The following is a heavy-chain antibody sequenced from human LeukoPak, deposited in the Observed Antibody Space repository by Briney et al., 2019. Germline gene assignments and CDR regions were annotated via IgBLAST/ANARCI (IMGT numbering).Heavy chain of an antibody. D-gene: IGHD3-10*01. V-gene: IGHV4-39*07. J-gene: IGHJ3*02. CDR1: GGSISSSSYY. CDR3: ARDSGTTSAFDI. CDR2: IYYSGST. Sequence: SETLSLTCTVSGGSISSSSYYWGWIRQPPGKGLEWIGSIYYSGSTYYNPSLKSRVTISVDTSKNQFSLKLSSVTAADTAVYYCARDSGTTSAFDIWGQGTMVTVSS.